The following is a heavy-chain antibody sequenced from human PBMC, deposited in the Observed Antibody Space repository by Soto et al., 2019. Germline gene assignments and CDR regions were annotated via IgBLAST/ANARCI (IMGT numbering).Heavy chain of an antibody. Sequence: VGFLRLCCAASGFTVSSNYMSWVRQAPGKGLEWVSVIYSGGSTYYADSVKGRFTISRDNSKNTLYLQMNSLRAEDTAVYYCARDTAYYYDSSGDYWGQGTLVTVSS. CDR2: IYSGGST. V-gene: IGHV3-66*01. CDR3: ARDTAYYYDSSGDY. J-gene: IGHJ4*02. D-gene: IGHD3-22*01. CDR1: GFTVSSNY.